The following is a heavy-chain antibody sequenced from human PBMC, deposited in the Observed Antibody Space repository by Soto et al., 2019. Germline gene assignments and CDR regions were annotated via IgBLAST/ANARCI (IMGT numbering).Heavy chain of an antibody. CDR3: ARERYCSSTSGYAFDY. CDR2: IIPIFGTA. Sequence: QVQLVQSGAEVQKPGSSVKVSCKASGGTFSSYAISWVRQAPGQGLEWMGGIIPIFGTANYAQKFQGRVTITADESTSTAYMERSSLRSEDTAVYYCARERYCSSTSGYAFDYWGQGTLVTVSS. J-gene: IGHJ4*02. CDR1: GGTFSSYA. V-gene: IGHV1-69*01. D-gene: IGHD2-2*01.